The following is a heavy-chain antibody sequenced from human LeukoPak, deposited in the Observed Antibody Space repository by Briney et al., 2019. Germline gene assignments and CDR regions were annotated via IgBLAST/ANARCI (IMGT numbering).Heavy chain of an antibody. Sequence: SETLSLTCTVSGGSISSSSYYWGWIRQPPGKGLEWIGSIYYSGSTYYNPSLKSRVTISVDTSKNQFSLKLSSVTAADTAVYYCASTQWLRLGAFDIWGQGTMVTVSS. D-gene: IGHD5-12*01. V-gene: IGHV4-39*07. CDR1: GGSISSSSYY. CDR2: IYYSGST. CDR3: ASTQWLRLGAFDI. J-gene: IGHJ3*02.